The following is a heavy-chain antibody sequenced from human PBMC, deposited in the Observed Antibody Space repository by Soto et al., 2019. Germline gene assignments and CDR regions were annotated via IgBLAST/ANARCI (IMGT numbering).Heavy chain of an antibody. CDR3: ASDLNYGSGSYYKGALAYYYYYMDV. Sequence: PGGSLRLSCAASGFTFSSYGMHWVRQAPGKGLEWVAVIWYDGSNKYYADSVKGRFTISRDNSKNTLYLQMNSLRAEDTAVYYCASDLNYGSGSYYKGALAYYYYYMDVWGKGTTVTVSS. V-gene: IGHV3-33*01. CDR1: GFTFSSYG. D-gene: IGHD3-10*01. J-gene: IGHJ6*03. CDR2: IWYDGSNK.